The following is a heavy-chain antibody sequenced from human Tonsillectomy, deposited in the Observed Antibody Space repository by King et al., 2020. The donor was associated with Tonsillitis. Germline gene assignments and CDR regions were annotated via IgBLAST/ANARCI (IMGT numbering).Heavy chain of an antibody. D-gene: IGHD4-17*01. CDR1: GFTFSSYW. CDR3: ATVGTVTPTVGY. Sequence: VQLVESGGGLVQPGGSLRLSCAASGFTFSSYWMTWVRQAPGKGLEWEANIKQDGRENYYVDSVKGRFTISRDNAKNSLYLQINSLRAEDTAVYHCATVGTVTPTVGYCGQGTLVTVSS. CDR2: IKQDGREN. J-gene: IGHJ4*02. V-gene: IGHV3-7*03.